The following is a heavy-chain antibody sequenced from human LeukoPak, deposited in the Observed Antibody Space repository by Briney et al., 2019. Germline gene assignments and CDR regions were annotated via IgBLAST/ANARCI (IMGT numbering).Heavy chain of an antibody. CDR1: GGSISSYY. CDR2: IYYSGST. D-gene: IGHD6-19*01. V-gene: IGHV4-59*12. Sequence: SETLSLTCTVSGGSISSYYWSWIRQPPGKGLEWIGYIYYSGSTNYNPSLKSRVTMSVDTSKNQFSLKLSSVTAADTAVYYRAREQWLVYYYYYYMDVWGKGTTVTISS. J-gene: IGHJ6*03. CDR3: AREQWLVYYYYYYMDV.